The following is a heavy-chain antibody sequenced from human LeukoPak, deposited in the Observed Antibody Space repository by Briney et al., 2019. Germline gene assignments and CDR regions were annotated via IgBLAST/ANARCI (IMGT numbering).Heavy chain of an antibody. J-gene: IGHJ4*02. CDR2: MNPNSGNT. CDR3: ARAYYDSSGYYYDVPLDY. D-gene: IGHD3-22*01. CDR1: GYTFTSYD. V-gene: IGHV1-8*03. Sequence: ASVKVPCKASGYTFTSYDINWVRQATGQGLEWMGWMNPNSGNTGYAQKFQGRVTITRNTSISTAYMELSSLRSEDTAVYYCARAYYDSSGYYYDVPLDYWGQGTLVTVSS.